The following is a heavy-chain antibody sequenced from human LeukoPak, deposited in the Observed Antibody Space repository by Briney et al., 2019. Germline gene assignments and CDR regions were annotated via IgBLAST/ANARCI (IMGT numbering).Heavy chain of an antibody. CDR1: GYTFTNYV. V-gene: IGHV1-3*01. J-gene: IGHJ4*02. D-gene: IGHD2-21*01. CDR2: INAGNGDT. Sequence: GASVKVSCKASGYTFTNYVVHWVSQAPAQRPEWIGWINAGNGDTKYSQNFQGRVTITRDTSASTAYMELSSLTSEDTALYYCARDDCGDTCYPGGYWGQGTLVTVSS. CDR3: ARDDCGDTCYPGGY.